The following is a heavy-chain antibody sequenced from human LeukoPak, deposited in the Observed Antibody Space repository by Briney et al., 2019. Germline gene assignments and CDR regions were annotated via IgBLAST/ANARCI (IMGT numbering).Heavy chain of an antibody. CDR3: ARCSGGTCYSFHY. J-gene: IGHJ4*02. D-gene: IGHD2-15*01. Sequence: GGSLRLSCAASLFSFNNYSMGWGRQAPGGGPARVSIIATDGGSAYYADSVKGRFTMSRDNSKNGLYLQMSSLRAEDTALYYCARCSGGTCYSFHYWGQGTLVTVSS. CDR2: IATDGGSA. CDR1: LFSFNNYS. V-gene: IGHV3-23*03.